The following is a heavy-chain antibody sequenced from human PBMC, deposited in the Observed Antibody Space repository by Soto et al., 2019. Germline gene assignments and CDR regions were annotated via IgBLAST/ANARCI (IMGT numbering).Heavy chain of an antibody. CDR2: IIPIFRAT. J-gene: IGHJ4*02. CDR3: ATNNGSGEKHFDS. D-gene: IGHD3-10*01. CDR1: GGTFTNYA. V-gene: IGHV1-69*06. Sequence: QVQLVQSGAEVKKPGSSVRVSCKTSGGTFTNYAFGWVRQAPGQGLEWMGEIIPIFRATDYAPKFQGRVTLTADKSTSTAYMELSSLRSEDTAVYYYATNNGSGEKHFDSWGQGTLVTVSS.